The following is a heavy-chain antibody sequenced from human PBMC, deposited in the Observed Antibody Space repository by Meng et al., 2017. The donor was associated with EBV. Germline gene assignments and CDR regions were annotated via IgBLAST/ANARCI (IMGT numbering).Heavy chain of an antibody. V-gene: IGHV2-5*02. Sequence: LKEPAPTLVKPTQTITLTCTFSGFSRSTSWVGVGWIRQPPGKALEWLALIYWDDDKRYSPSLKSRLTITKDTSKNQVVLTMTNMDPVDTATYYCAHRRDEYSSSWYGWFDPWGQGTLVTVSS. D-gene: IGHD6-13*01. J-gene: IGHJ5*02. CDR2: IYWDDDK. CDR3: AHRRDEYSSSWYGWFDP. CDR1: GFSRSTSWVG.